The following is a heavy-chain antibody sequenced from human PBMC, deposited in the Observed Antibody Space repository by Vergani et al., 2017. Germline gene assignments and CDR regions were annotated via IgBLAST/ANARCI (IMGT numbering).Heavy chain of an antibody. V-gene: IGHV3-30*03. CDR3: ARGSMVRGVIPYYYYMDV. J-gene: IGHJ6*03. CDR2: ISYDGNKK. Sequence: QVQLVESGGGEVQPGRSLRLSCSAAGFPFSDYGVHWVRQAPGKGLEWVSVISYDGNKKNYADSVKGRFTISRDNSKNTLYLEMNALRAEDTAVYYCARGSMVRGVIPYYYYMDVWGKGTTVTVSS. CDR1: GFPFSDYG. D-gene: IGHD3-10*01.